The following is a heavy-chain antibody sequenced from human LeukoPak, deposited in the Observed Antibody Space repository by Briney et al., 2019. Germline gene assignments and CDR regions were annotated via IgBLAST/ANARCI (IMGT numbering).Heavy chain of an antibody. J-gene: IGHJ4*02. CDR1: GFTFSDYY. CDR3: ARSLGSGWIHLVEY. V-gene: IGHV3-11*04. D-gene: IGHD6-19*01. Sequence: PGGSLRLSCAASGFTFSDYYMGWIRQAPGKGLEWLSYINGSGSIIFYADSVKGRFTISRDNSKNTVDLQMYSLRAEDSAVYYCARSLGSGWIHLVEYWGQGTLVTVS. CDR2: INGSGSII.